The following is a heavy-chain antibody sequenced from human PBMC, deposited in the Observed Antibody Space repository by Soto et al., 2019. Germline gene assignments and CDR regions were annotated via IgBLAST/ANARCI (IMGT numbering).Heavy chain of an antibody. Sequence: SETLSLTCTVSGGSISSGDYYWSWIRQPPGKGLEWIGYIYYSGSTYYNPSLESRVTISVDTSKNQFSLKLSSVTAADTAVYYCARAPIQLWLMADWFDPWGQGTLVTVSS. CDR1: GGSISSGDYY. CDR2: IYYSGST. D-gene: IGHD5-18*01. J-gene: IGHJ5*02. V-gene: IGHV4-30-4*01. CDR3: ARAPIQLWLMADWFDP.